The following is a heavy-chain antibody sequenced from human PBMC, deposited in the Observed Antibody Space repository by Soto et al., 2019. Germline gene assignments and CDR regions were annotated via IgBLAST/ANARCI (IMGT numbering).Heavy chain of an antibody. CDR3: ARESRADGSGSYYNSPVGFDP. Sequence: QVQLQESGPGLVKPSQTLSLTCTVSGGSISSGGYYWSWIRQHPGKGLEWIGYIYYSGSTYYNPFLKIRVTISVNTTKNQFSLQLSSVTAADTAVYYCARESRADGSGSYYNSPVGFDPWGQGTLVTVSS. V-gene: IGHV4-31*03. CDR2: IYYSGST. CDR1: GGSISSGGYY. D-gene: IGHD3-10*01. J-gene: IGHJ5*02.